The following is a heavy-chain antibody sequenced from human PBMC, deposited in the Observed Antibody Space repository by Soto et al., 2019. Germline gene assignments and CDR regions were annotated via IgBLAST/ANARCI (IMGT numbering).Heavy chain of an antibody. CDR1: GFTFSSYS. J-gene: IGHJ6*03. CDR2: ISGSGGNT. CDR3: TSGHYYYYMDV. Sequence: GGSLRLSCAASGFTFSSYSMSWVRQAPGKGLEWVSAISGSGGNTYYADFVKGRFTIFRHNSKNTMYLQMNSLRAEDTALYCGTSGHYYYYMDVWGKGTTVTVSS. V-gene: IGHV3-23*01.